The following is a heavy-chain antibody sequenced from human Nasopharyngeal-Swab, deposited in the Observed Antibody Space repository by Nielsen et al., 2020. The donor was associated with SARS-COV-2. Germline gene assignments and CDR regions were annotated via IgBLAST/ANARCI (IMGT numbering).Heavy chain of an antibody. CDR3: ARVLTRNLVVALVLDAFDI. V-gene: IGHV4-31*03. CDR1: GDSISSTSYY. J-gene: IGHJ3*02. D-gene: IGHD2-15*01. CDR2: IYYSGST. Sequence: SETLSLTCTVSGDSISSTSYYWSWIRQHPGKGLEWIGYIYYSGSTYYNPSLKSRVTISVDTSKNQFSLKLSSVTAADTAVYYCARVLTRNLVVALVLDAFDIWGQGTMVTVSS.